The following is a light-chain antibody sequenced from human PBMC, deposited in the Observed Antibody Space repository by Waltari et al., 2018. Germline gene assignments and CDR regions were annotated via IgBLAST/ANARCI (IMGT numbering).Light chain of an antibody. Sequence: QSALTQPASVSGSPGQSITISCTGTSSDVGGYHYVSWYQQHPGKAPKLMIYEVNNRPSGVSSRFSGSKSGNTASLTISGLQAEDEADYYCSSYTTSSTLEVFGGGTKLTVL. CDR2: EVN. CDR1: SSDVGGYHY. CDR3: SSYTTSSTLEV. J-gene: IGLJ2*01. V-gene: IGLV2-14*01.